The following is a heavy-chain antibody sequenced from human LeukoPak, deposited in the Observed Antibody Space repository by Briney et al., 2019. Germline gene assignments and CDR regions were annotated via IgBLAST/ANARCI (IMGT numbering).Heavy chain of an antibody. Sequence: SETLSLTCTVSGGSISSYYWSWIRQPPGKGLEWIGYIYYSGSTNYNPSLKSRVTISVDTSKNQFSLKLSSATAADTAVYYCARGRRWFDPWGQGTLVTVSS. CDR1: GGSISSYY. V-gene: IGHV4-59*01. CDR3: ARGRRWFDP. J-gene: IGHJ5*02. CDR2: IYYSGST.